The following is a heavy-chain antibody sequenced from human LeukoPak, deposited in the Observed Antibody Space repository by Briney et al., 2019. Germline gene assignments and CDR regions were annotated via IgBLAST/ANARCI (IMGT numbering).Heavy chain of an antibody. V-gene: IGHV4-59*01. CDR1: GGSISSYY. CDR2: IYYSGST. D-gene: IGHD5-18*01. J-gene: IGHJ4*02. CDR3: ARGGYSYGSYYFDY. Sequence: SETLSLTCTGSGGSISSYYWSWLRQPPGKGLEWIGYIYYSGSTNYNPSLKSRVTISVDTSKNQFSLKLSSVTAADTAVYYCARGGYSYGSYYFDYWGQGTLVTVSS.